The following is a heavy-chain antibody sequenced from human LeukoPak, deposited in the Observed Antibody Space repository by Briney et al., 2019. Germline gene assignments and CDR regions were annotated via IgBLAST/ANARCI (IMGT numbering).Heavy chain of an antibody. D-gene: IGHD6-19*01. CDR3: AREGYSSGWSRAFDY. CDR2: ISSSSSYI. J-gene: IGHJ4*02. CDR1: GFTFSSYC. Sequence: GGSLRLSCAASGFTFSSYCMNWVRQAPGKGLERVSSISSSSSYIYYADSVKGRFTISRDNAKNSLYLQMNSLRAEGTAVYYCAREGYSSGWSRAFDYWGQGTLVTVSS. V-gene: IGHV3-21*01.